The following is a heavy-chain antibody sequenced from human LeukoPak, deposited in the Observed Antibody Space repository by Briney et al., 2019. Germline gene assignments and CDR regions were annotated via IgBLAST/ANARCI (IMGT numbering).Heavy chain of an antibody. CDR1: GGTFSSYT. J-gene: IGHJ4*02. D-gene: IGHD3-10*01. Sequence: SVKVSCKASGGTFSSYTISWVRQAPGQGLEWMGRIIPIFGIANYAQKFQGRVTITADKSTSTAYMDLSSLRSEDTAVYYCARLAHYYGSGSYYNYFDYWGQGTLVTVSS. CDR2: IIPIFGIA. V-gene: IGHV1-69*02. CDR3: ARLAHYYGSGSYYNYFDY.